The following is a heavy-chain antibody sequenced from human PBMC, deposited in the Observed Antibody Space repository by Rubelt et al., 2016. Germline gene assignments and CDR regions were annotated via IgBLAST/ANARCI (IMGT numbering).Heavy chain of an antibody. J-gene: IGHJ4*02. V-gene: IGHV4/OR15-8*01. CDR1: GGSMSNNW. CDR2: MYYSGGP. D-gene: IGHD5-18*01. Sequence: QVQLQESGPGLVIPSGTLSLTCVVSGGSMSNNWWSWVRQPPGKGLEWIGEMYYSGGPTYNPSNPSLKSRATISLDKSQNRCSLKLSSVAAADAAVYYWARAGGYSSPRVYWGQGTLVTVSS. CDR3: ARAGGYSSPRVY.